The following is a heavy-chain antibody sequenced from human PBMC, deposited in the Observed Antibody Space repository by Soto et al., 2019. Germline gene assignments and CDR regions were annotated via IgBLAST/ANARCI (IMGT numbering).Heavy chain of an antibody. CDR2: ISSSSSYI. Sequence: EVQLVESGGGLVKPGGSLRLSCAASGFTFSSYSMNWVRQAPGKGLEWVSSISSSSSYIYYADSVKGRFTISRDNAKNSRYLQMNSLRAEDTAVYYCASDHAGAADAFDIWGQGTMVTVSS. CDR1: GFTFSSYS. V-gene: IGHV3-21*01. D-gene: IGHD6-25*01. J-gene: IGHJ3*02. CDR3: ASDHAGAADAFDI.